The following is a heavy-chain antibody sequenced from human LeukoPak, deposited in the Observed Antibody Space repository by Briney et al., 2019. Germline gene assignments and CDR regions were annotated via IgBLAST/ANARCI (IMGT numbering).Heavy chain of an antibody. CDR1: GGTFSSDA. D-gene: IGHD3-10*01. Sequence: ASVKVSCKASGGTFSSDAITWVRQAPGQGLEWMGWISVYNGDTKHAQKLQGRVTMTTDTSTTTAYMELRSLRSDDTAVYYCAREGYFGSGIDYFYGMDVWGQGTKVTVSS. CDR2: ISVYNGDT. CDR3: AREGYFGSGIDYFYGMDV. V-gene: IGHV1-18*01. J-gene: IGHJ6*02.